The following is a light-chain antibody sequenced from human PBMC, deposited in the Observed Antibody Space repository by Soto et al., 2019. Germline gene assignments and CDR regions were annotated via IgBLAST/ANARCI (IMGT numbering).Light chain of an antibody. Sequence: AIRMTQSPSSLSASTGDRVTITCRASQGISSYLAWYQQKPGKAPKLLIYAASTLQSGVPSRFSGSGSGTDFTLTISCLQSEDFATYYCQQYYSHPPTFGPGTKVDIK. CDR2: AAS. V-gene: IGKV1-8*01. J-gene: IGKJ3*01. CDR3: QQYYSHPPT. CDR1: QGISSY.